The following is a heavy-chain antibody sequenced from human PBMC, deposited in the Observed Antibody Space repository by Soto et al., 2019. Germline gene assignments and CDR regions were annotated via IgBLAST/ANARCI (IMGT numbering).Heavy chain of an antibody. V-gene: IGHV3-23*01. Sequence: GGSLILSCAASGFTFSSYAMSWVRQAPGKGLEWVSTMSGSGGYTYYADSVEGRFAISRDNSKNTLYLQMADLRAEDTAVYYCATFRFCTSTSCYGREGGFWGQGTLVTVSS. D-gene: IGHD2-2*01. CDR3: ATFRFCTSTSCYGREGGF. CDR1: GFTFSSYA. CDR2: MSGSGGYT. J-gene: IGHJ4*02.